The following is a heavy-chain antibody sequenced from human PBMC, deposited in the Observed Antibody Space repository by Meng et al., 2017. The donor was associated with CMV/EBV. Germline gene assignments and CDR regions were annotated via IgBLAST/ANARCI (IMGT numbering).Heavy chain of an antibody. CDR3: ACGLYYYYGMDV. CDR1: AGSISSYY. CDR2: IKQDGSEK. Sequence: ETLSLTCTVSAGSISSYYWTWIRQAPGKGLEWVANIKQDGSEKYYVDSVKGRFTISRDNAKNSLYLQMNSLRAEDTAVYYCACGLYYYYGMDVWGQGTTVTVSS. D-gene: IGHD1-26*01. J-gene: IGHJ6*02. V-gene: IGHV3-7*01.